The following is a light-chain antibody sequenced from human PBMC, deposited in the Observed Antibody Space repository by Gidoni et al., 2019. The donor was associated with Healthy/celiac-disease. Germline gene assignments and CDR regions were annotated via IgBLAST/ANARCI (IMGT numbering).Light chain of an antibody. CDR1: QSISSY. CDR3: QQSYSTS. V-gene: IGKV1-39*01. Sequence: DIQMTQSPSSLSAPVGDRVTITCRASQSISSYLNWYQQKPGKAPKLLIYAASSLQSGVPSRFSGSGSGTDFTLTISSLQPEDFATYYCQQSYSTSFXXXTKVEIK. J-gene: IGKJ1*01. CDR2: AAS.